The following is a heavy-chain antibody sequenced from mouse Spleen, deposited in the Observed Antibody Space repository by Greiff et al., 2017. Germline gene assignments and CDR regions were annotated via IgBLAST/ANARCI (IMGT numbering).Heavy chain of an antibody. CDR2: IHPNSGST. CDR3: ARGRYLAWFAY. Sequence: QVQLQQPGAELVKPGASVKLSCTASGYTFTSYWMHWVKQRPGQGLEWIGMIHPNSGSTNYNEKFKSKATLTVDKSSSTAYMQLSSLTSEDSAVYYCARGRYLAWFAYWGQGTLVTVSA. D-gene: IGHD5-1*01. CDR1: GYTFTSYW. J-gene: IGHJ3*01. V-gene: IGHV1-64*01.